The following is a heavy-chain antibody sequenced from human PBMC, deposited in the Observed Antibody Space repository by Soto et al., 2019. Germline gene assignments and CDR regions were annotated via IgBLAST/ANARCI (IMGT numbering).Heavy chain of an antibody. D-gene: IGHD4-4*01. CDR3: ARGMSRFMTTPDY. J-gene: IGHJ4*02. Sequence: ASVKVSCKASGYTFTSYAMHWVRQAPGQRLEWMGWINAGNGNTKYSQKFQGRVTITRDTSASTAYMELSSLRSEDTAVYYCARGMSRFMTTPDYWGQGTLVTVSS. CDR2: INAGNGNT. V-gene: IGHV1-3*01. CDR1: GYTFTSYA.